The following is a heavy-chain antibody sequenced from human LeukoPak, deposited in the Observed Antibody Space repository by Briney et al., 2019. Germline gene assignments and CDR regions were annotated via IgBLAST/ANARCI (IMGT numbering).Heavy chain of an antibody. CDR2: IVVGSGNT. J-gene: IGHJ5*02. CDR1: GFTFTSYA. CDR3: AVMRGIAVNWFDP. D-gene: IGHD6-19*01. Sequence: GTSVKVSCKASGFTFTSYAMQWVRQARGQRLEWIGWIVVGSGNTNYAQKFQERVTITRDMSTSTAYMELSSLRSEDTAVYYCAVMRGIAVNWFDPWGQGTLVTVSS. V-gene: IGHV1-58*02.